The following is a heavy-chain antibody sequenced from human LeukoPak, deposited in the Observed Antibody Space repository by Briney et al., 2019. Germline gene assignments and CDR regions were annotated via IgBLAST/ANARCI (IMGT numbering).Heavy chain of an antibody. J-gene: IGHJ4*02. D-gene: IGHD3-22*01. Sequence: PSETLSLTCAVYGGSFSGYYWSWIRQPPGKGLEWIGEINHSGSTNYNPSLKSRVTISVDTSKNQFSLKLSSVTAADTAVYYCARAETSSGYYKKAFDYWGQGTLVTVSS. CDR2: INHSGST. CDR3: ARAETSSGYYKKAFDY. CDR1: GGSFSGYY. V-gene: IGHV4-34*01.